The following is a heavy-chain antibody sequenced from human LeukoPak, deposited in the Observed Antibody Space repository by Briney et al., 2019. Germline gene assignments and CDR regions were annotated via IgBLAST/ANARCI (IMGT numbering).Heavy chain of an antibody. D-gene: IGHD3-9*01. CDR2: IYYSGST. CDR3: ARDFDWFN. J-gene: IGHJ4*02. CDR1: VGSISSSSYY. V-gene: IGHV4-39*02. Sequence: SETLSLTCTVSVGSISSSSYYWGWIRQPPGKGLEWIGSIYYSGSTYYNPSLKSRVTISVDTSKNQFSLKLSSVTAADTAVYYCARDFDWFNWGQGTLVTVSS.